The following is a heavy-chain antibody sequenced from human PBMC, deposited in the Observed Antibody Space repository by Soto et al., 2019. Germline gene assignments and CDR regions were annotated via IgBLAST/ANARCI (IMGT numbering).Heavy chain of an antibody. CDR3: ARSDYYDSSGYYRLWYFDL. CDR2: IYYSGST. J-gene: IGHJ2*01. CDR1: GGSISSSSYY. V-gene: IGHV4-39*01. D-gene: IGHD3-22*01. Sequence: QLQLQESGPGLVKPSETLSLTCTVSGGSISSSSYYWGWIRQPPGKGLEWIESIYYSGSTYYNPSLKTRVTLSVDTSKNQFSLKLSSVTAADTAVYYCARSDYYDSSGYYRLWYFDLWGRGTLVTVSS.